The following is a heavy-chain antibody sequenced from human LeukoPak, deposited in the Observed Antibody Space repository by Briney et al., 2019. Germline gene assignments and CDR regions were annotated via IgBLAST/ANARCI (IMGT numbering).Heavy chain of an antibody. CDR3: ARRPVVAGAFDI. CDR1: GYSISSDYY. Sequence: SETLSLTCTVSGYSISSDYYWSSIRQPPGKELEWIGYIYYSGSTNYNPSLESRVTISVDTSKNQFSLKLSSVTAADTAVYYCARRPVVAGAFDIWGQGTMVTVSS. CDR2: IYYSGST. D-gene: IGHD2-15*01. V-gene: IGHV4-59*08. J-gene: IGHJ3*02.